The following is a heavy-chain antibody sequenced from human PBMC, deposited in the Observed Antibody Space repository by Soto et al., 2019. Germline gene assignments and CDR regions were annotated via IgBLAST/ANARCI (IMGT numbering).Heavy chain of an antibody. Sequence: EVQLVESGGVVVQPGGSLRLSCAASGFTFDDYTMHWVRQAPGKGLEWVSLISWDGGSTYYADSVKGRFTISRDNSKNSLYLHMNSLRAEDTALYYCAKAARSFVVITGIFDYWGQGTLVTVAS. D-gene: IGHD3-22*01. CDR2: ISWDGGST. J-gene: IGHJ4*02. CDR3: AKAARSFVVITGIFDY. CDR1: GFTFDDYT. V-gene: IGHV3-43*01.